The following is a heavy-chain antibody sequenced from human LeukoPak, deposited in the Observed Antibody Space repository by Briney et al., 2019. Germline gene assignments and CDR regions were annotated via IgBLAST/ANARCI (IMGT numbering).Heavy chain of an antibody. Sequence: GGSLRLSCAGSGFTFSTYTMHWVRQAPGKGLEWLAVISYDGNSEYYADSVKGRFTISRDTSRNTLYLQMNSLRAEDTALYYCAAEYCGGGFCYTRHSGHDYWGQGTLVTVSS. CDR2: ISYDGNSE. CDR1: GFTFSTYT. D-gene: IGHD2-15*01. V-gene: IGHV3-30-3*01. J-gene: IGHJ4*02. CDR3: AAEYCGGGFCYTRHSGHDY.